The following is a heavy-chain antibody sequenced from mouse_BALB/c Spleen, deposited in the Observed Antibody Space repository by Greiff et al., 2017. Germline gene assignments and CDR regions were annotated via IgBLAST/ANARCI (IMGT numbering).Heavy chain of an antibody. Sequence: EVQVVESGGGLVQPGGSRKLSCAASGFTFSSFGMHWVRQAPEKGLEWVAYISSGSSTIYYADTVKGRFTISRDNPKNTLFLQMTSLRSEDTAMYYCAREAAYPLDYWGQGTSVTVSS. CDR3: AREAAYPLDY. J-gene: IGHJ4*01. V-gene: IGHV5-17*02. CDR2: ISSGSSTI. D-gene: IGHD2-10*01. CDR1: GFTFSSFG.